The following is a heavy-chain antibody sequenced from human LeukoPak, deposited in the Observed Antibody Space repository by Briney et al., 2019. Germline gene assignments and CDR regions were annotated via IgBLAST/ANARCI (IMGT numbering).Heavy chain of an antibody. J-gene: IGHJ3*02. CDR3: ARDSYGDYVRAFDI. CDR1: GFTFSDYY. D-gene: IGHD4-17*01. Sequence: GGSLRLSCAASGFTFSDYYMSWIRQAPGNGLEWVSYISSSGSTIYYADSVKGRFTISRDNAKNSLYLQMNSLRAEDTAVYYCARDSYGDYVRAFDIWGQGTMVTVSS. CDR2: ISSSGSTI. V-gene: IGHV3-11*04.